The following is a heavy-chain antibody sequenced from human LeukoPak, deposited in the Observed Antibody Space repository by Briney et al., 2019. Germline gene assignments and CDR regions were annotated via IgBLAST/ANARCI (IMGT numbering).Heavy chain of an antibody. Sequence: SETLSLTCAVSGYSISSGYYWGWIRPPPGKGLEWIGSIYHSGSTYYNPSLKSRVTISVDTSKNQFSLKLSSVTAADTAVYYCAQLAYDSSGYSWGQGTLVTVSS. V-gene: IGHV4-38-2*01. D-gene: IGHD3-22*01. CDR3: AQLAYDSSGYS. J-gene: IGHJ4*02. CDR1: GYSISSGYY. CDR2: IYHSGST.